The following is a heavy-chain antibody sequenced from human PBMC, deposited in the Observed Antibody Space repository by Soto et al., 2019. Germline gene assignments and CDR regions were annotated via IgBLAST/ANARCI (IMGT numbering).Heavy chain of an antibody. CDR2: IYHGGTT. Sequence: SETLSLTCTVSGHSISSGSYWAWIRQPPGKGPEWIASIYHGGTTFYNPSLKSRITISVDTSNNQFSLKLTSVTAADTAVYYCARVHVMVVAGSTFDYWGHGTLVTVSS. CDR3: ARVHVMVVAGSTFDY. J-gene: IGHJ4*03. V-gene: IGHV4-38-2*02. CDR1: GHSISSGSY. D-gene: IGHD6-19*01.